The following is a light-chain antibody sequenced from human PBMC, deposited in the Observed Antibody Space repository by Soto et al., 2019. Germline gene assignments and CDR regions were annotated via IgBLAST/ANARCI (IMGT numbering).Light chain of an antibody. CDR3: QQYNSLLGT. J-gene: IGKJ3*01. V-gene: IGKV3-15*01. Sequence: EIVMTQSPATLSVSPGERATLSCRASQSVSSNLAWYQQKPGQAPRLLIYGASTRATGIPARFSGSGSGTEFTLTISSLQAEDFAVYYCQQYNSLLGTFGPGTKVDI. CDR2: GAS. CDR1: QSVSSN.